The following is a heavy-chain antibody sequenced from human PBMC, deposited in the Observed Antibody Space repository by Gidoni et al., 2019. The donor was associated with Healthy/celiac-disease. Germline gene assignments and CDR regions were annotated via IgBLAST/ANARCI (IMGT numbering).Heavy chain of an antibody. J-gene: IGHJ4*02. D-gene: IGHD3-22*01. CDR1: GSTFTSYY. CDR2: INPSGGST. Sequence: QVQLVQSGAEVKKPGASVKVSCKASGSTFTSYYMHWVRQAPGQGLEWMGIINPSGGSTSYAQKFQGRVTMTRDTSTSTVYMELSSLRSEDTAVYYCARDPDYYDSSGPPDYWGQGTLVTVSS. V-gene: IGHV1-46*01. CDR3: ARDPDYYDSSGPPDY.